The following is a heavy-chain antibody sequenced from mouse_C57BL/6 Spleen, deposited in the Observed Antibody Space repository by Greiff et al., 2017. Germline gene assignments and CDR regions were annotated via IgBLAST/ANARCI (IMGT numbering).Heavy chain of an antibody. V-gene: IGHV3-6*01. CDR2: ISYDGSN. CDR1: GYSITSGYY. J-gene: IGHJ2*01. CDR3: ARDGYYCDY. Sequence: EVKLMESGPGLVKPSQSLSLTCSVTGYSITSGYYWNWIRQFPGNKLEWMGYISYDGSNNYNPSLKNRSSITRDTSKNQFFLKLNSVTTEDTATXYCARDGYYCDYWGQGTTLTVSS. D-gene: IGHD2-2*01.